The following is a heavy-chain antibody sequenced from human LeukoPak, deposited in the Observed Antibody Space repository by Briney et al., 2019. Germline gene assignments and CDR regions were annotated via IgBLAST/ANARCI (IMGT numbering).Heavy chain of an antibody. V-gene: IGHV4-39*07. J-gene: IGHJ4*02. CDR3: ARDLYGSGSSPLDY. CDR1: GGSISSTYYY. D-gene: IGHD3-10*01. CDR2: TFYSGST. Sequence: SETLSLTCTVSGGSISSTYYYWGWIRQPPGKGLEWIRSTFYSGSTYYNPSLKSRVTISVDTSKNQFSLKLSSVTAADTAVYYCARDLYGSGSSPLDYWGLGTLVTVSS.